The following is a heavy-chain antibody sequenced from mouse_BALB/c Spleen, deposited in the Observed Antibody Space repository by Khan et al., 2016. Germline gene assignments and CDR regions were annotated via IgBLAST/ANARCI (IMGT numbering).Heavy chain of an antibody. J-gene: IGHJ2*01. Sequence: QVQLQQSGAELMKPGASVKISCKATGYTFSSYWLEWIKQRPGHGLEWIGDILPGSGSINFNERFKDKATFTADTSSNTAYLHLSSLKFEDSAVYYCARGNDWGQGTTLTVSS. V-gene: IGHV1-9*01. CDR3: ARGND. CDR1: GYTFSSYW. CDR2: ILPGSGSI.